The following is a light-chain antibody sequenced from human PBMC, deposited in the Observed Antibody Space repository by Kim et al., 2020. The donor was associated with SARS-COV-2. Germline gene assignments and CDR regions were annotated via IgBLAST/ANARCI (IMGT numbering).Light chain of an antibody. CDR2: TAS. Sequence: DIQLTQSPSSLSTSVGGRVTITCRASQNIANYLNWYQQKPGKAPKALIYTASNLHSGVPSRFSGSGSGTDFTLTISSLQPEDFATYYCQQTYSALWTFGQGTKVDIK. V-gene: IGKV1-39*01. J-gene: IGKJ1*01. CDR1: QNIANY. CDR3: QQTYSALWT.